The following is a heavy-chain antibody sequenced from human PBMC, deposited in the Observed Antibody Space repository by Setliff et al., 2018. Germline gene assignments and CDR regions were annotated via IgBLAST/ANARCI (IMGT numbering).Heavy chain of an antibody. CDR3: ARGRRDGYNDERFTPLDS. CDR1: GGSVSNDA. D-gene: IGHD5-12*01. J-gene: IGHJ4*02. Sequence: ASVKVSCKASGGSVSNDAITWVRQAPGQGPEWMGGIIPMFGAADYAQKFQGGITITTDESTNTVHMELSSLRSEDTAVYYCARGRRDGYNDERFTPLDSWGQGTLVTVSS. CDR2: IIPMFGAA. V-gene: IGHV1-69*05.